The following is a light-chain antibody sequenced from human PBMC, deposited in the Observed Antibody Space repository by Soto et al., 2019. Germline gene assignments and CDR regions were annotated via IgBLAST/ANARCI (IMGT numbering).Light chain of an antibody. V-gene: IGKV1-12*01. CDR3: QQLSSYPFT. J-gene: IGKJ5*01. CDR2: AAS. CDR1: QGISSW. Sequence: EIEMTQSPAAVSASVGERVTISCRASQGISSWLAWYQQKPGKAPRLLIYAASSMQSGVPARFSGSGSGTDFTLTISRLQPEDFTTYYCQQLSSYPFTFGQGTRLEIK.